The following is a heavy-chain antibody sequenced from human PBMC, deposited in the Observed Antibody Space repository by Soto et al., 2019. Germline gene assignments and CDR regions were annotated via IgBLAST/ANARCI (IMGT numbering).Heavy chain of an antibody. CDR2: INSGGSST. CDR1: GFTFSSYW. V-gene: IGHV3-74*01. D-gene: IGHD6-13*01. Sequence: GGSLRLSCAASGFTFSSYWMHWVRQAPGKGLVWVSRINSGGSSTSYADSVKGRFTISRDNAKNTLYLQMNSLRAEDTAVYYCAKGVAAAANYYYYGMDVWGQGTTVTVSS. J-gene: IGHJ6*02. CDR3: AKGVAAAANYYYYGMDV.